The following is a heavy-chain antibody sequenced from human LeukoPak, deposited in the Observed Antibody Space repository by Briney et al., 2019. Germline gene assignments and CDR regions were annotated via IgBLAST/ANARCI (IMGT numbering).Heavy chain of an antibody. J-gene: IGHJ4*02. V-gene: IGHV4-34*01. Sequence: PSETLSLTCAVYGGSFSGYYWSWIRQPPGKGLEWIGEINHSGSTNCNPSLKSRVTISVDTSKNQFSLKLSSVTAADTAVYYCARSKLRYCSSTSCYTLGYYFDYWGQGTLVTVSS. D-gene: IGHD2-2*02. CDR2: INHSGST. CDR3: ARSKLRYCSSTSCYTLGYYFDY. CDR1: GGSFSGYY.